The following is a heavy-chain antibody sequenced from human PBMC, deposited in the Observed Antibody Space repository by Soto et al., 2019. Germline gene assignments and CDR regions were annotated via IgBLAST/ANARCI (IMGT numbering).Heavy chain of an antibody. V-gene: IGHV1-69*01. CDR2: IIPIFGTA. J-gene: IGHJ5*02. D-gene: IGHD2-21*02. CDR1: GGTFSSYA. Sequence: QVQLVQSGAEVKKPGSSVKFSCKASGGTFSSYAISCVRQAPGQGLEWMGGIIPIFGTANYAQKFQGRVTITADESTSTAYMELSSLSSEDTAVYYCARVVYCGGDCYWGFDPWGQGTLVTVSS. CDR3: ARVVYCGGDCYWGFDP.